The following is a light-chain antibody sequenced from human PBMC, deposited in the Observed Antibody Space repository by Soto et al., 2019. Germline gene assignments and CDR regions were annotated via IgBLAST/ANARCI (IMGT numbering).Light chain of an antibody. CDR3: VAWDDSLNGYVV. V-gene: IGLV1-44*01. Sequence: QSALTQPPSASGTPGQRVTISCSGSSSNIGSNTVNWYQQLPGTAPKLVIYSNNQRPSGVPDRFSGSKSGTSASLAISGLQSEDEADYYCVAWDDSLNGYVVFGGGTKVPS. CDR1: SSNIGSNT. CDR2: SNN. J-gene: IGLJ2*01.